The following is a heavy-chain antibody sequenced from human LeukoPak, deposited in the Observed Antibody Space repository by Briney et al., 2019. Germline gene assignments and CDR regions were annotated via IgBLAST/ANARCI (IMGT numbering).Heavy chain of an antibody. V-gene: IGHV4-39*01. D-gene: IGHD5-18*01. CDR1: GGSISSSSYY. CDR2: IYYSGST. J-gene: IGHJ6*02. Sequence: SETLSLTCTVSGGSISSSSYYWGWIRQPPGKGLEWIGSIYYSGSTYYNPSLKSRVTISVDTSKNQFSLKLSSVTAADTAVYCCARQRGDTAMVAYYYGMDVWGQGTTVTVSS. CDR3: ARQRGDTAMVAYYYGMDV.